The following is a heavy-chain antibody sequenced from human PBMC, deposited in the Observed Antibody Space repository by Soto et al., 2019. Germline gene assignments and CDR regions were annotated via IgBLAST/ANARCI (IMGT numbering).Heavy chain of an antibody. CDR1: GFTFTRAA. CDR2: IVVGSGNT. V-gene: IGHV1-58*01. CDR3: AADKGLLWFGELFHWFDP. J-gene: IGHJ5*02. Sequence: SVKVSCKASGFTFTRAAVQWVRQARGQRLEWIGWIVVGSGNTNYAQKFQERVTITRDMSTSTAYMELSSLRSEDTAVYYCAADKGLLWFGELFHWFDPPGQGTLVTVSS. D-gene: IGHD3-10*01.